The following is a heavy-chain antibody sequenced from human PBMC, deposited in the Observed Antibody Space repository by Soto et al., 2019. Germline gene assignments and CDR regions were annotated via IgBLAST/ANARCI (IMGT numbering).Heavy chain of an antibody. J-gene: IGHJ4*02. CDR1: GFTFSSYE. Sequence: PGGSLRLSCAASGFTFSSYEMNWVRQAPGKGLEWVSYISSSGSTIYYADSVKGRFTISRDNAKNSLYLQMNSLRAEDTAVYYCARAPGSPVAFDYWGQGTLVTVSS. CDR3: ARAPGSPVAFDY. D-gene: IGHD1-26*01. CDR2: ISSSGSTI. V-gene: IGHV3-48*03.